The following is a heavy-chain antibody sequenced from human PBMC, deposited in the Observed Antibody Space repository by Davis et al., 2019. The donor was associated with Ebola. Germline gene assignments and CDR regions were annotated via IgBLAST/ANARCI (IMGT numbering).Heavy chain of an antibody. J-gene: IGHJ4*02. CDR3: ARQPLRLLEWFHFDY. CDR2: IYYSGST. V-gene: IGHV4-39*01. CDR1: GGSISSSSYY. Sequence: MPSETLSLTCTVSGGSISSSSYYWGWIRQPPGKGLEWIGSIYYSGSTYYNPSLKSRVTISVDASTNQFFLKLSAVTAADTAMYYCARQPLRLLEWFHFDYWGQGTLVTVSS. D-gene: IGHD3-3*01.